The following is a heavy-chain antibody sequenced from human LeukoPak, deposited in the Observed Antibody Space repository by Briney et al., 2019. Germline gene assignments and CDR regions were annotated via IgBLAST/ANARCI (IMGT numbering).Heavy chain of an antibody. CDR1: GGSISSGGYY. CDR2: IYYSGST. CDR3: ARKTFWRVIDY. D-gene: IGHD3-3*01. Sequence: PSQTLSLTCTVSGGSISSGGYYWSWIRQHPGKGLEWIGYIYYSGSTYYNPSLKSRVTISVDTSKNQFSLKLSSVTAADTAVYYCARKTFWRVIDYWGQGTLVTVSS. V-gene: IGHV4-31*03. J-gene: IGHJ4*02.